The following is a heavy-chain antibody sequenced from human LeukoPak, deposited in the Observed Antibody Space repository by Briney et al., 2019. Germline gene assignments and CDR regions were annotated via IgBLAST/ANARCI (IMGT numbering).Heavy chain of an antibody. CDR1: GFTFSSYG. J-gene: IGHJ4*02. Sequence: GGSLRLSCAASGFTFSSYGMHWVRQAPGKGLEWVAVIWYDGSNKYYADSVEGRFTISRDNSKNTLYLQMNSLRAEDTAVYYCARTVGATSPFDYWGQGTLVTVSS. D-gene: IGHD1-26*01. CDR2: IWYDGSNK. CDR3: ARTVGATSPFDY. V-gene: IGHV3-33*01.